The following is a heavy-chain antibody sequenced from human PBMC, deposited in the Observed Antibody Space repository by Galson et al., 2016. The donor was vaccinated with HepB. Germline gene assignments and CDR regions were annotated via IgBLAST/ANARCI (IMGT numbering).Heavy chain of an antibody. CDR3: AKAYNSSGGLDY. D-gene: IGHD3-22*01. J-gene: IGHJ4*02. CDR1: GFPFADFT. V-gene: IGHV3-43*01. CDR2: INWDGGGK. Sequence: SLRLSCAASGFPFADFTMHWVRQAPGKGLQWVSLINWDGGGKYYAASVKGRFTISRDNSKNSLYLHMNSLTTEDTAFYYRAKAYNSSGGLDYWGQGTLVTVSA.